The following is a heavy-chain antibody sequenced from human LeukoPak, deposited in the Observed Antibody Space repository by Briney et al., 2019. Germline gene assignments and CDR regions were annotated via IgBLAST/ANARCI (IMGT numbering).Heavy chain of an antibody. CDR2: RGNT. D-gene: IGHD6-13*01. CDR3: ARLSRIAAAGAYDYHSMDV. J-gene: IGHJ6*02. Sequence: SETLSLTCTVSGGSINGYYWSWIRQPPGKGLGWIGLRGNTNYECNPSLKSRVTISADTSNNQFSLRLSSVTAADTAVYYCARLSRIAAAGAYDYHSMDVWGQGTTVTVSS. V-gene: IGHV4-59*13. CDR1: GGSINGYY.